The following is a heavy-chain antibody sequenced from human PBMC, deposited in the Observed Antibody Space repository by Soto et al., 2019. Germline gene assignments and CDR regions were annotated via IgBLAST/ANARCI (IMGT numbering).Heavy chain of an antibody. D-gene: IGHD7-27*01. Sequence: SETLSLTCAVSGGSISNGGYSWSWIRQPPGKGLEWIGYIYHSGSTYYNPSLKSRVTISVDRSKNQFSLKLSSVTAADTAVYYCARVPGPWGQGNLVTVSS. J-gene: IGHJ5*02. CDR3: ARVPGP. V-gene: IGHV4-30-2*01. CDR1: GGSISNGGYS. CDR2: IYHSGST.